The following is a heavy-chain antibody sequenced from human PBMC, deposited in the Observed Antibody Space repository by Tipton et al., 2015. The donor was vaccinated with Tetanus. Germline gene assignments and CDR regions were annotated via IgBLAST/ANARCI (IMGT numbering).Heavy chain of an antibody. D-gene: IGHD2-2*01. J-gene: IGHJ4*02. V-gene: IGHV3-53*01. CDR3: ARGRERCRGTNCHRATDY. CDR1: GLTVSSNY. Sequence: SLRLSCAASGLTVSSNYMSWVRQAPGKGLEWVSVIYSGGSTYYADSVKGRFTISRDNSKNTLYLQMISLRAEDTAIYYCARGRERCRGTNCHRATDYWGQGTLVTVSS. CDR2: IYSGGST.